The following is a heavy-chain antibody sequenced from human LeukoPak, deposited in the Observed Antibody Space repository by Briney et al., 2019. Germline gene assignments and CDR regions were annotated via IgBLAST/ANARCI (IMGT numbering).Heavy chain of an antibody. CDR3: AKDVTFGGVITLPDY. V-gene: IGHV3-23*01. CDR1: GFTFSSYA. CDR2: ISGSGGAT. D-gene: IGHD3-16*02. Sequence: PGGSLRLSCAVSGFTFSSYAMSWVRQAPGKGLEWVSTISGSGGATYYGDFVKGRCTISRDNSKNMLYLQVHSLRADDTAVYYCAKDVTFGGVITLPDYWGQGTLVTVSS. J-gene: IGHJ4*02.